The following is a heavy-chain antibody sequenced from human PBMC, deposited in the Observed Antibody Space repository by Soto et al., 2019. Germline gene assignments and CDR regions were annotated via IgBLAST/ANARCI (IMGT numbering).Heavy chain of an antibody. Sequence: QVQLVESGGGLVKPGGSLRLSCAASGFTFSDYYMSWIRQAPGKGLEWVSYISSSGNTIYYADSVKGRFTISRDNAKNSLYLQMNSLRAEDTAVYYCAIPRGSVSYYMGVSYYCYMDVWGKGTTVTVS. CDR2: ISSSGNTI. D-gene: IGHD3-10*01. J-gene: IGHJ6*03. CDR3: AIPRGSVSYYMGVSYYCYMDV. V-gene: IGHV3-11*01. CDR1: GFTFSDYY.